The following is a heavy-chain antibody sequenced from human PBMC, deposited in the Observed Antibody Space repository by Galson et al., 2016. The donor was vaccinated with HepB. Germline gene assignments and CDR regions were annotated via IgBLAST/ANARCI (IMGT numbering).Heavy chain of an antibody. D-gene: IGHD4-23*01. J-gene: IGHJ4*02. CDR3: TRKSGGNSRGPTY. V-gene: IGHV3-49*03. CDR1: GFTFSDYA. Sequence: SLRLSCATSGFTFSDYAMGWFRQAPGKGLEWVSVMRAKTYSETTEVAASVKGRFIISRDDSNSIAYLQMKSLKTEDTAVYYCTRKSGGNSRGPTYWGQGTLVTVSS. CDR2: MRAKTYSETT.